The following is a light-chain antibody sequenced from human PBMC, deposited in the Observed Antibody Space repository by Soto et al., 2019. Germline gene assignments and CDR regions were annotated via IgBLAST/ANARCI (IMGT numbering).Light chain of an antibody. CDR2: RND. CDR3: AAWDDSLSGVV. Sequence: QSVLTQPPSVSGTPGQRVTISCSGSSSNIGSHYVYWYQQLPGTAPKLLMYRNDMRPSGVPDRISGSNSGTSASLAISGLRSEDEAEDYCAAWDDSLSGVVFGGGTTLTVL. CDR1: SSNIGSHY. J-gene: IGLJ2*01. V-gene: IGLV1-47*01.